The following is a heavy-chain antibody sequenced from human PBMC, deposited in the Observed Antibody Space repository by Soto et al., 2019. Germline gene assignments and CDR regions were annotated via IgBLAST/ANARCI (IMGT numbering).Heavy chain of an antibody. CDR1: GCSITSSY. V-gene: IGHV4-59*01. CDR3: ARGEDAFFYYGLDV. J-gene: IGHJ6*02. Sequence: SETLSLTCTVSGCSITSSYWRWIRRPPGKGLEWIAYIYDTGISGYTPSTSYNPSLKSRVTMSVDTSKSQFSLKLTSVAAEDTAVYDCARGEDAFFYYGLDVWGQGITVTVSS. CDR2: IYDTGISGYTPST.